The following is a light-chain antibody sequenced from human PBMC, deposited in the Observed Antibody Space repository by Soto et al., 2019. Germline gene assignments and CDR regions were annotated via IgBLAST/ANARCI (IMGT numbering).Light chain of an antibody. CDR2: GAS. CDR1: QSVSSRS. J-gene: IGKJ4*01. Sequence: EFVLTQSPGTLSLSPGERATLSCRASQSVSSRSLAWYQQKPGQAPRLLIYGASSRATGVPTRIGGSGSGTEFTLTISSLQSEDFAVYYCQQYNSWPLTFGGGTKVDIK. CDR3: QQYNSWPLT. V-gene: IGKV3-20*01.